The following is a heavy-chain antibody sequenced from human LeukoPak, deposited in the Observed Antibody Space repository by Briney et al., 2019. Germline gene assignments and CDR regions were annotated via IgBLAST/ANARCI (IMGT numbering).Heavy chain of an antibody. Sequence: ASVKVSCKVSGYTLTELSMHWVRQAPGKGLEWMGGFDPEDGETIYAQKFQGRVTMTEDTSTDTAYMELSSLRSEDTAVYYCVTDRRQQWLGYYYFDYWGQGTLVTVSS. CDR2: FDPEDGET. CDR3: VTDRRQQWLGYYYFDY. D-gene: IGHD6-19*01. J-gene: IGHJ4*02. V-gene: IGHV1-24*01. CDR1: GYTLTELS.